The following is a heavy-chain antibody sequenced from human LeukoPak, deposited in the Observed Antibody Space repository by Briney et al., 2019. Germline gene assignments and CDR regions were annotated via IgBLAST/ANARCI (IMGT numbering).Heavy chain of an antibody. CDR3: ASDYCSSTSCFPFY. V-gene: IGHV3-74*01. Sequence: PGGSLRLSCAASGFTFSSYGMHWVRQAPGKGLVWVSRINSDGSSTSYADSVKGRFTISRDNAKNTLYLQMNSLRVEDTAVYYCASDYCSSTSCFPFYWGQGTLVTVSS. D-gene: IGHD2-2*01. J-gene: IGHJ4*02. CDR2: INSDGSST. CDR1: GFTFSSYG.